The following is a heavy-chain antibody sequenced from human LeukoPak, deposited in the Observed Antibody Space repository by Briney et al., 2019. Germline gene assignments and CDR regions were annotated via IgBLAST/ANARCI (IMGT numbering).Heavy chain of an antibody. CDR1: GGSFSGYY. J-gene: IGHJ4*02. CDR3: ARTSGSYRPIDY. V-gene: IGHV4-34*01. CDR2: INHSGST. Sequence: SETLSLTCAVYGGSFSGYYWSWIRQPPGKGLEWIGEINHSGSTNYNLSLKSRVTISVDTSKNQFSPKLSSVTAADTAVYYCARTSGSYRPIDYWGQGTLVTVSS. D-gene: IGHD1-26*01.